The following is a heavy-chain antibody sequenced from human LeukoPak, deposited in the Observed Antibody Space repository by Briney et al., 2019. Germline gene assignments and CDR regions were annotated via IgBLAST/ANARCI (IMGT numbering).Heavy chain of an antibody. J-gene: IGHJ2*01. D-gene: IGHD2-21*01. Sequence: NPSETLSLTCTVSGGSVGSGSYYWDWIRQTAGKGLEWIGRIHTSGSTKYSPSLKSRLTILIDTSSNQVSLNLSSVTPADTPIYCCARHGHSCDHGGRGTGVSVS. CDR1: GGSVGSGSYY. CDR2: IHTSGST. CDR3: ARHGHSCDH. V-gene: IGHV4-61*02.